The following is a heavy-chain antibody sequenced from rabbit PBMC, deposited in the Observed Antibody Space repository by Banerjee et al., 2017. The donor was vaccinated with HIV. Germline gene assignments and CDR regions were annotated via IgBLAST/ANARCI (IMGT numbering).Heavy chain of an antibody. CDR3: ARGGDAYSFNL. J-gene: IGHJ4*01. V-gene: IGHV1S40*01. CDR2: IFIDGSGST. D-gene: IGHD6-1*01. CDR1: GFGFSSNT. Sequence: QSLEESGGDLVKPGASLTLTCTASGFGFSSNTMCWVRQAPGKGLEWIACIFIDGSGSTYYASWAKGRFTISKTSSTTVTLQMTSLTAADTATYFCARGGDAYSFNLWGPGTLVTVS.